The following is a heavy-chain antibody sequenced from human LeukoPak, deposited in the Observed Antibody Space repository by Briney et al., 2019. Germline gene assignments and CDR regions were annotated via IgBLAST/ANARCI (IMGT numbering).Heavy chain of an antibody. J-gene: IGHJ4*02. CDR1: GGSFSGYY. V-gene: IGHV4-34*01. CDR3: ARGRGAVVPAAIRTTGNYYFDY. D-gene: IGHD2-2*02. Sequence: SETLSLTCAVYGGSFSGYYWSWIRQPPGKRLEWIGEINHSGSTNYNPSLKSRVTISVDTSKNQFSLKLSSVTAADTAVYYCARGRGAVVPAAIRTTGNYYFDYWGQGTLVTVSS. CDR2: INHSGST.